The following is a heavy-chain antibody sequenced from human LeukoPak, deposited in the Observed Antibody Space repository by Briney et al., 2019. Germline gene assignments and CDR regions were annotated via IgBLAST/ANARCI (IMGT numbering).Heavy chain of an antibody. Sequence: GGSLRLSCAASGFTFSSYSMNWVRQAPGKGLEWVSSISSSSSYIYYADSVKGRFTISRDNAKNSLYLQMNSLRAEDTAVYYCARQIGYYDFWSGYYAIWPRNDYYYMDVWGKGTTVTVSS. D-gene: IGHD3-3*01. CDR2: ISSSSSYI. CDR1: GFTFSSYS. V-gene: IGHV3-21*01. J-gene: IGHJ6*03. CDR3: ARQIGYYDFWSGYYAIWPRNDYYYMDV.